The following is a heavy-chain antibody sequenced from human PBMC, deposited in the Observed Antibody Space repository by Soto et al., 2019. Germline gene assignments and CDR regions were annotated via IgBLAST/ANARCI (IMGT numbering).Heavy chain of an antibody. CDR3: ARDLTEGYYYYGMDV. Sequence: PGESLKISCKGSGYSFTIYWISWVRQMPGKGLEWMGRIDPSDSYTNYSPSFQGHVTISADKSISTAYLQWSSLKASDTAMYYCARDLTEGYYYYGMDVWGQGTTVTVSS. D-gene: IGHD3-9*01. J-gene: IGHJ6*02. V-gene: IGHV5-10-1*01. CDR2: IDPSDSYT. CDR1: GYSFTIYW.